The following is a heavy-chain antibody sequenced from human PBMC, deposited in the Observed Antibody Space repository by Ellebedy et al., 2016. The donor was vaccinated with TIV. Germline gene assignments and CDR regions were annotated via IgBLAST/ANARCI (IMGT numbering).Heavy chain of an antibody. CDR1: GYSLTELT. D-gene: IGHD7-27*01. Sequence: AASVKVSCKVSGYSLTELTMHWVRQAPGGGLEWMGNFDPGHPETVYSQKFQGRVTMTEDSSTDTAYMELSSLTVDDTAVYYCATVLWAYVFDIWGQGTMITVSS. J-gene: IGHJ3*02. CDR2: FDPGHPET. V-gene: IGHV1-24*01. CDR3: ATVLWAYVFDI.